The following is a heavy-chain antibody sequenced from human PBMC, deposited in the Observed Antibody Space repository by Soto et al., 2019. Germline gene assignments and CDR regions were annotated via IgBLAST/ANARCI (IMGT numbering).Heavy chain of an antibody. CDR3: ARDRSFGTSGYYSWDL. Sequence: GSLLLPCSASGFIFTNYAMHWVRQAPGRGLEWVAVISSNGGNADSADSVKGRFTISKDNSKNTVFLRMDSLRPEDSAIYYCARDRSFGTSGYYSWDLWGQGTLVTVSS. J-gene: IGHJ5*02. CDR1: GFIFTNYA. V-gene: IGHV3-30-3*01. D-gene: IGHD3-22*01. CDR2: ISSNGGNA.